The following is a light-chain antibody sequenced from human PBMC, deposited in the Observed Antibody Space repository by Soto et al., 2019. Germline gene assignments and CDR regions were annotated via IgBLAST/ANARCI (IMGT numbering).Light chain of an antibody. CDR1: QPIDTS. V-gene: IGKV1-39*01. CDR3: EQSYSSPCT. J-gene: IGKJ3*01. Sequence: DIQMTQAPSSPSASVGDRVTITCRASQPIDTSLNWYQQKPGNAPRLLIYAASSLQSGLPLRFSRSGSGTDFTLTISSLQPEDFATYYCEQSYSSPCTFGPGTTVDSK. CDR2: AAS.